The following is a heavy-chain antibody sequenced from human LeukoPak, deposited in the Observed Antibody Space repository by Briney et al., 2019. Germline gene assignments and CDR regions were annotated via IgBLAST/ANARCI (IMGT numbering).Heavy chain of an antibody. D-gene: IGHD6-13*01. V-gene: IGHV1-69*06. Sequence: GASVKVSCKASGGTFSSYAISWVRQAPRQGLEWMGGIIPIFGTTNYAQKFQDRVTITADKSTSTAYMELSSLRSEDTAVYYCARVVGLTGYSSSWYSGYYYYMDVWGKGTTVTVSS. J-gene: IGHJ6*03. CDR2: IIPIFGTT. CDR3: ARVVGLTGYSSSWYSGYYYYMDV. CDR1: GGTFSSYA.